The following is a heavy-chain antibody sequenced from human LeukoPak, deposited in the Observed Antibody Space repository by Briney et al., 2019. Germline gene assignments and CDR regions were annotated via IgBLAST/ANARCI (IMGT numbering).Heavy chain of an antibody. CDR1: GFTFSNYG. V-gene: IGHV3-30*03. J-gene: IGHJ4*02. D-gene: IGHD1-26*01. CDR3: VSGSPAGDY. CDR2: ISYDGSNE. Sequence: GGSLRLSCAASGFTFSNYGMHWVRQAPGKGLEWVTFISYDGSNEYYADSVKGRFTISRDNAKNSLFLQMNSLRAEDTAVYYCVSGSPAGDYWGQGTLVTVSS.